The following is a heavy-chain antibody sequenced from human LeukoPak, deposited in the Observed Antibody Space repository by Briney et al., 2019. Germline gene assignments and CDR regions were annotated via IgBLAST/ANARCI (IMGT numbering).Heavy chain of an antibody. CDR2: ISRSSSYT. CDR3: VRDGPLRGFDY. J-gene: IGHJ4*02. V-gene: IGHV3-11*05. CDR1: GFTFSDYY. Sequence: GGSLRLSCAASGFTFSDYYMSWIRQAPGKGLEWVSYISRSSSYTNYADSVKGRFTISRDNAKNSLYLQMNSLRAEDTAVYYCVRDGPLRGFDYWGQGTLVTVSS.